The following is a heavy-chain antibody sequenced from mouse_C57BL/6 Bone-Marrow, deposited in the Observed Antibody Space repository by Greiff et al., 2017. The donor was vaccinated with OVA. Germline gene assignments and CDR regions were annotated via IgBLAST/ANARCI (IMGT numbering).Heavy chain of an antibody. CDR2: ISRGSSTI. J-gene: IGHJ3*01. Sequence: EVQLVESGGGLVKPGGSLKLSCAASGFTFSDYGMHWVRQAPEKGLEWVAYISRGSSTIYYADTLKGRFTISRDNAKNTLFLQMTSLRSEDTAMYYGARPGDYDPFAYWGQGTLVTVSA. V-gene: IGHV5-17*01. CDR3: ARPGDYDPFAY. CDR1: GFTFSDYG. D-gene: IGHD2-4*01.